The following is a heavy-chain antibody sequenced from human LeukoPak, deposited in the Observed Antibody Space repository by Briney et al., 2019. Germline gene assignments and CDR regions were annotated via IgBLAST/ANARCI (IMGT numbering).Heavy chain of an antibody. J-gene: IGHJ4*02. V-gene: IGHV1-46*01. CDR2: INPSSGST. D-gene: IGHD2-21*02. CDR1: GYTFTSYY. CDR3: ARVLTYCGGDCPLDY. Sequence: ASVKVSCKASGYTFTSYYMHWVRQAPGQGLEWMGIINPSSGSTSYAQKFQGRVTMTRDTSTSTVYMELSSLRSEDTAVYYCARVLTYCGGDCPLDYWGQGTLVTVSS.